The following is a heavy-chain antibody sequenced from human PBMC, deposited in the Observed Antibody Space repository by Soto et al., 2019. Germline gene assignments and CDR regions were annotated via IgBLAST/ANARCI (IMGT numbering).Heavy chain of an antibody. CDR3: ARGDITMVRGGTYYYCGMDV. J-gene: IGHJ6*02. CDR1: GGTFSSYA. D-gene: IGHD3-10*01. CDR2: IIPIFGTA. Sequence: QVQLVQSGAEVKKPGSSVKVSCEASGGTFSSYAISWVRQAPGQGLEWMGGIIPIFGTANYAQKFQGRVTITADESTSTAYMELSSLRSEDTAVYYCARGDITMVRGGTYYYCGMDVWGQGTTVTVSS. V-gene: IGHV1-69*12.